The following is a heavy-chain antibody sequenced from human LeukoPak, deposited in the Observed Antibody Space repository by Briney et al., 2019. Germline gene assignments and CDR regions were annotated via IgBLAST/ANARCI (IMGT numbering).Heavy chain of an antibody. Sequence: GGSLRLSCAASGFTFSSYAMHWVRQAPGRGLEWVAVISYDGSNKYYADSVKGRFTISRDNSKNTLYLQMNSLRAEDTAVYYCARDSSAMFDYWGQGTLVTVSS. D-gene: IGHD2-2*01. CDR3: ARDSSAMFDY. CDR2: ISYDGSNK. J-gene: IGHJ4*02. V-gene: IGHV3-30-3*01. CDR1: GFTFSSYA.